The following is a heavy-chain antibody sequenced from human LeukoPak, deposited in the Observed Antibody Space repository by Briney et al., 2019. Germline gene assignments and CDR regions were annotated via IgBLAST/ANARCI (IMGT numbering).Heavy chain of an antibody. CDR1: GFTFSSYG. CDR2: ISYDVSNK. J-gene: IGHJ4*02. Sequence: SGRSLRLSCAASGFTFSSYGMHWVRQAPGKGLEWVAVISYDVSNKYYADTVKGRFTISRDNSKNTLYLQMNSLRAEDTAVYYCAKDINSRRPGCSGGSCYGDYWGQGTLVTVSS. CDR3: AKDINSRRPGCSGGSCYGDY. D-gene: IGHD2-15*01. V-gene: IGHV3-30*18.